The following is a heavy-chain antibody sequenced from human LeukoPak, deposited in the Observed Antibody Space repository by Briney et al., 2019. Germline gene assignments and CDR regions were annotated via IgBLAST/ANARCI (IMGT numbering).Heavy chain of an antibody. CDR1: GFTFSSYA. V-gene: IGHV3-30*04. CDR3: AKAAYSSGWYGLYYYYGVDV. D-gene: IGHD6-19*01. CDR2: ISYDGSNN. Sequence: GGSLRLSCAASGFTFSSYAMHWVRQAPGKGLEWVAVISYDGSNNYYADSVKGRFTISRDNSKNTLYLQMNSLRAEDTAVYYCAKAAYSSGWYGLYYYYGVDVWGQGTTVTVSS. J-gene: IGHJ6*02.